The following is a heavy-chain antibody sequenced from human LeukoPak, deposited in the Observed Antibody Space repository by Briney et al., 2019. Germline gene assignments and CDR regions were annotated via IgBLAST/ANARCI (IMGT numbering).Heavy chain of an antibody. CDR2: INHSGST. D-gene: IGHD3-10*01. J-gene: IGHJ6*03. CDR1: GGSFSGYY. Sequence: SETLSLTCAVYGGSFSGYYWSWIRQPPGKGLEWIGEINHSGSTNYNPSLKSRVTISVDTSKNQFSLKLSSVTAADTAVYYCAREAPHYYGSGSSYYYYYYMDVWGKGTTVTVSS. CDR3: AREAPHYYGSGSSYYYYYYMDV. V-gene: IGHV4-34*01.